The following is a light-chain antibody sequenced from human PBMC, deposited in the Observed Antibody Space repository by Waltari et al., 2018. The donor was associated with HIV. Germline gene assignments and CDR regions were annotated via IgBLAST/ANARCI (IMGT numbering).Light chain of an antibody. V-gene: IGLV7-43*01. Sequence: VVTQEPSLTVSPGGTVTLTCTSSTGAVTSSSYARWFQQRPGQAPRPLMYSADKRHSWTPDRFSGALRGAKAALTLLGAQPEDEADYFCLLYYGGRQPTWVFGGGTKLTV. CDR3: LLYYGGRQPTWV. CDR1: TGAVTSSSY. J-gene: IGLJ3*02. CDR2: SAD.